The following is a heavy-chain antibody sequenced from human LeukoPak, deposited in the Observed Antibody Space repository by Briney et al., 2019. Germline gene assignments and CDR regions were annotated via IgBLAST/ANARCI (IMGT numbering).Heavy chain of an antibody. V-gene: IGHV3-30*18. D-gene: IGHD4-17*01. CDR2: LSYDGSNR. J-gene: IGHJ4*02. CDR1: GFTFSGFG. Sequence: GGSLRLSCAASGFTFSGFGMHWVRQAPGKGLEWVAVLSYDGSNRYYADSVKGRLTISRDNSKNTLYLQMNSLRAEDTAVYYCAKDASTVTLHADYWGQGTLVTVSS. CDR3: AKDASTVTLHADY.